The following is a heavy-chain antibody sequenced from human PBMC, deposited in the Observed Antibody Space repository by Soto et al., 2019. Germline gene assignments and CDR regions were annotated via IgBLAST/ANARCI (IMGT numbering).Heavy chain of an antibody. J-gene: IGHJ4*02. Sequence: QVQLQESGPGLVKPSQTLSLTCPVSGGSISSGGYYWSWIRQPPGKGLEWIGYIYYSGSTYYNPALTSRVTTSVYTSKNQFSLKLSSVTAAATAMYYCAREPLTWGEGTLVTVSS. CDR2: IYYSGST. CDR1: GGSISSGGYY. CDR3: AREPLT. V-gene: IGHV4-31*03.